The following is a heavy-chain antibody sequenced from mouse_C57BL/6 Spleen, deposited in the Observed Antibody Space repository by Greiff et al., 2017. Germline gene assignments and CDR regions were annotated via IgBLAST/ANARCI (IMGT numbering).Heavy chain of an antibody. J-gene: IGHJ4*01. V-gene: IGHV1-53*01. CDR1: GYTFTSYW. CDR3: ARGSNYRWAMDY. D-gene: IGHD2-5*01. Sequence: QVQLQQPGTELVKPGASVKLSCKASGYTFTSYWMHWVKQRPGQGLEWIGNINPSNGGTNYNEKFKSKATLTVGKSSSTAYMQLSSLTSEDSAVYYCARGSNYRWAMDYWGQGTSVTVSS. CDR2: INPSNGGT.